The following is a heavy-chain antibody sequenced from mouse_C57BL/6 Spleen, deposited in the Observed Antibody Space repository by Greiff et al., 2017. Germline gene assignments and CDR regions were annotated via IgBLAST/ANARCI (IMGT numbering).Heavy chain of an antibody. V-gene: IGHV5-9-1*02. Sequence: EVNLVESGAGLVKPGGSLKLSCAASGFTFSSYAMSWVRQTPEKRLEWVAYISSGGDYIYYADTVKGRFTISRDNARNTLYLQMSSLKSEDTAMYYCTRGRTGDYFDYWGQGTTLTVSS. D-gene: IGHD4-1*01. CDR1: GFTFSSYA. CDR3: TRGRTGDYFDY. J-gene: IGHJ2*01. CDR2: ISSGGDYI.